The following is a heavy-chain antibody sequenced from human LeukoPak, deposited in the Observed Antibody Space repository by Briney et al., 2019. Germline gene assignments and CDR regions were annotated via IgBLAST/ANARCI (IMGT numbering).Heavy chain of an antibody. D-gene: IGHD3-10*01. V-gene: IGHV4-61*02. J-gene: IGHJ6*03. CDR2: IYTSGST. CDR3: ARDGAVGSGSPVIGYYYYYYMDV. Sequence: SETLSLTCTVSGGSVTSHNYYWSWIRQPAGKGLEWIGRIYTSGSTNYNPSLKSRVTMSVDTSKNQFSLKLSSVTAADTAVYYCARDGAVGSGSPVIGYYYYYYMDVWGKGTTVTVSS. CDR1: GGSVTSHNYY.